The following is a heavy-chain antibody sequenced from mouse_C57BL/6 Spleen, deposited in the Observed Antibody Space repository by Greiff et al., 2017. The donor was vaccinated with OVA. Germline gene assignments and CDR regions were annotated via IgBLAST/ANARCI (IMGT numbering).Heavy chain of an antibody. D-gene: IGHD1-1*02. CDR2: IWTGGGT. V-gene: IGHV2-9-1*01. CDR1: GFSFTSYA. Sequence: VQLQESGPGLVAPSQSLSITCTVSGFSFTSYAISWVRQPPGKGLEWLGVIWTGGGTNYNSALKSRLSISKDNSKSQVFLKMNSLQTDDTARYYCARNWELRGYYAMDYWGQGTSVTVSS. CDR3: ARNWELRGYYAMDY. J-gene: IGHJ4*01.